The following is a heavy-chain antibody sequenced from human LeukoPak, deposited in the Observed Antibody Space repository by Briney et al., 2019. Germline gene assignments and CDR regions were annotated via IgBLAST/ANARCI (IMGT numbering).Heavy chain of an antibody. J-gene: IGHJ4*02. Sequence: ASVKVSCKVSGYTLTELSMHWVRQAPGQGLEWMGRINPNSGGTNYAQKFQGRVTMTRDTSISTAYMELSRLRSDDTAVYYCAVTMVRGVESDYWGQGTLVTVSS. CDR2: INPNSGGT. CDR3: AVTMVRGVESDY. V-gene: IGHV1-2*06. D-gene: IGHD3-10*01. CDR1: GYTLTELS.